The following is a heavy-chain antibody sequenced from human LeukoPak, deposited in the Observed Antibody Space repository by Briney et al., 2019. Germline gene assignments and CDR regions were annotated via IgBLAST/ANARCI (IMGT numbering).Heavy chain of an antibody. Sequence: SDTLSLTCIVSGVSIRSYYWSWIRQPPGKGLEWIGYIYYSGSTNYNPSLKSRVTISENTSRNQVSLKMSSVTVADTAVYYCARDRYAGWFDPWGQGTLVTVSS. J-gene: IGHJ5*02. V-gene: IGHV4-59*01. CDR1: GVSIRSYY. D-gene: IGHD3-16*02. CDR2: IYYSGST. CDR3: ARDRYAGWFDP.